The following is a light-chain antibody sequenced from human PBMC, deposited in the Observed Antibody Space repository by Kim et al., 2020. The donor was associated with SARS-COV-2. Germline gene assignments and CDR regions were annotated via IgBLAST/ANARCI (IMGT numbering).Light chain of an antibody. CDR1: QSVTSGK. CDR3: QQYDGSPST. Sequence: ENVLTQSPGTLSLSPGERATLSCKASQSVTSGKLAWYQQRRGQAPRLLIYGASTRATGIPDRFSGGGSGTVFTLTIARLEPEDFALYYCQQYDGSPSTFGQGTKLEIK. J-gene: IGKJ2*02. CDR2: GAS. V-gene: IGKV3-20*01.